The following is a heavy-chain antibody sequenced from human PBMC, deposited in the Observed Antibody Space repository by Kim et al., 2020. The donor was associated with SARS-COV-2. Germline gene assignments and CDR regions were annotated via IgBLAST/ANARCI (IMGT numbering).Heavy chain of an antibody. CDR1: GFTFSSYA. J-gene: IGHJ6*02. V-gene: IGHV3-30*04. D-gene: IGHD3-10*01. CDR2: ISYDGSNK. CDR3: AREGMVRGVMDV. Sequence: GGSLRLSCAASGFTFSSYAMHWVRQAPGKGLEWVAVISYDGSNKYYADSVKGRFTISRDNSKNTLYLQMNSLRAEDTAVYYCAREGMVRGVMDVWGQGTT.